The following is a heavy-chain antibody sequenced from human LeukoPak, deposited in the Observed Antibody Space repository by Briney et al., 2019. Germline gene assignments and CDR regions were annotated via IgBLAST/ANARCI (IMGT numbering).Heavy chain of an antibody. CDR3: ARSSQVVPAATY. V-gene: IGHV4-61*02. CDR1: GDSISSGSYY. CDR2: IYTSGST. Sequence: KASQTLSLTCTVSGDSISSGSYYWSWIRQPAGKGLEWIGRIYTSGSTNYNPSLKSRVTISVDTSKNQFSLKLSSVTAADTAVYYCARSSQVVPAATYWGQGTLVTVSS. D-gene: IGHD2-2*01. J-gene: IGHJ4*02.